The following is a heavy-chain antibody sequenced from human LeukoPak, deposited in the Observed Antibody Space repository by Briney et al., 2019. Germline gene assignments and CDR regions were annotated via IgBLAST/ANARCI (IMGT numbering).Heavy chain of an antibody. J-gene: IGHJ4*02. CDR2: ISGSGGST. CDR1: GFTFSSYA. D-gene: IGHD3-22*01. Sequence: GGSLRLSCAASGFTFSSYAMSWVRQAPGKELEWVSAISGSGGSTYYADSVKGRFTISRDNSKNTLYLQMNSLRAEDTAVYYCAKDLYYYDSSGYYPTFDYWGQGTLVTVSS. V-gene: IGHV3-23*01. CDR3: AKDLYYYDSSGYYPTFDY.